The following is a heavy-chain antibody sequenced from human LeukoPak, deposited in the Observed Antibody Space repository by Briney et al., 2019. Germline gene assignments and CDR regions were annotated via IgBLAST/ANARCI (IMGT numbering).Heavy chain of an antibody. CDR2: IYSGGST. Sequence: GGSLRLSCAASGFTFSDSWMTWVRQAPGKGLQWVSVIYSGGSTYYADSVKGRFTFSRDNSKNTLYLQMNSLRAEDTAVYYCARAMRGYSYILEHWGQGTLVTVSS. CDR1: GFTFSDSW. V-gene: IGHV3-53*01. D-gene: IGHD5-18*01. J-gene: IGHJ4*02. CDR3: ARAMRGYSYILEH.